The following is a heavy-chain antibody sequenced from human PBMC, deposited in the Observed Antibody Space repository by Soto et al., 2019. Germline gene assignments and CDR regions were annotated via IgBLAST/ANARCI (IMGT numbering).Heavy chain of an antibody. J-gene: IGHJ4*02. V-gene: IGHV3-72*01. CDR1: GFTFNDHF. Sequence: EVQLVEFGGGLVQPGGSLRLSCAASGFTFNDHFMDWVRQAPGKGLEWLGRSKNKLTSYTAASVEGRFTVSRGDSGTLGYLQMTGLKSEDTAVYFCASPHRTSSTWSYSWGRGTLVTVSS. CDR3: ASPHRTSSTWSYS. D-gene: IGHD6-13*01. CDR2: SKNKLTSYT.